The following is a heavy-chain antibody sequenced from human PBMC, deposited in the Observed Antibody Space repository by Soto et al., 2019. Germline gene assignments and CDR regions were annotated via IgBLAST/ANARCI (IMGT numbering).Heavy chain of an antibody. J-gene: IGHJ6*03. CDR3: GRGSRFWGCFRGDYYMDV. CDR2: ISAYNGNT. Sequence: ASVNGSCKASGYTFTRDRISWVRQAPGQGLEWMGWISAYNGNTNHAQKLQGRVTMTTDTSTSTAYMELRSLRSDAPAVYYCGRGSRFWGCFRGDYYMDVGGKGPRVTVPS. CDR1: GYTFTRDR. V-gene: IGHV1-18*01. D-gene: IGHD3-16*01.